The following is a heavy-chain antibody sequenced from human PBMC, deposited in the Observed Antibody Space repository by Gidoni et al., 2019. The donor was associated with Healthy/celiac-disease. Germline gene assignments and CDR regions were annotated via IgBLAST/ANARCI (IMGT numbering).Heavy chain of an antibody. Sequence: EVQLVESGGGLVQPGGSLRLSCAASGFTFSSYWMHWVRQAPGKGLVWVSRIKSDGSSTSYADSVKGRFTISRDNAKNTLYLQMNSLRAEDTAVYYCARVDTAMGPYYYYGMDVWGQGTTVTVSS. CDR3: ARVDTAMGPYYYYGMDV. CDR2: IKSDGSST. CDR1: GFTFSSYW. V-gene: IGHV3-74*01. D-gene: IGHD5-18*01. J-gene: IGHJ6*02.